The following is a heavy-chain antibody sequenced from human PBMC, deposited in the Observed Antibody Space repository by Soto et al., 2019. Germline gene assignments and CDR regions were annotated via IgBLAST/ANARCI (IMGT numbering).Heavy chain of an antibody. CDR1: GFTFSNAW. J-gene: IGHJ4*02. CDR2: VKSKTDGGTT. V-gene: IGHV3-15*01. Sequence: EVQLVESGGGLVKRGGCLRLSCAASGFTFSNAWISLVRQAAGKGLEWVGRVKSKTDGGTTDYAAPVKGRVTISREDSKNTLYLQMNSLKTEDTAVYYCTTDLHYDFWSGYYPGSVNCDYWGQGTLVTVSS. D-gene: IGHD3-3*01. CDR3: TTDLHYDFWSGYYPGSVNCDY.